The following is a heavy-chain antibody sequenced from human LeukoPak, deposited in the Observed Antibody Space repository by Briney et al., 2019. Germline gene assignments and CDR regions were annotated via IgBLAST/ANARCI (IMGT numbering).Heavy chain of an antibody. Sequence: PSETLSLTCTVSGGSISSYYWSWIRQPPGKGLEWIGYIYYSGSTNYNPSLKSRVTISVDTSKNQFSLKLSSVTAADTAVYYCARGRTSSWYDAFDIWGQGTMVTVSS. V-gene: IGHV4-59*01. CDR2: IYYSGST. D-gene: IGHD6-13*01. CDR1: GGSISSYY. CDR3: ARGRTSSWYDAFDI. J-gene: IGHJ3*02.